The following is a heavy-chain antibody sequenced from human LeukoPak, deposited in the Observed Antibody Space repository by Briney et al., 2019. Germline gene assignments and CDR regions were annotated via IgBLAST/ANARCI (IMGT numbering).Heavy chain of an antibody. CDR3: ASRGYTYGHFDY. D-gene: IGHD5-18*01. CDR2: IYYSGST. J-gene: IGHJ4*02. V-gene: IGHV4-59*06. Sequence: SETLSLTCTVSGGSISSYYWSWIRQPPGKALEWIGYIYYSGSTYYNPSLKSRVTISIDTPKNQFSLKLSSVTAADTAMYYCASRGYTYGHFDYWGPGTLVTVSS. CDR1: GGSISSYY.